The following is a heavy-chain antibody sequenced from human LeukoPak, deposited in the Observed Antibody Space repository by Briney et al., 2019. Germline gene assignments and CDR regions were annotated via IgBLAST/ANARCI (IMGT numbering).Heavy chain of an antibody. CDR1: GGSISSYY. Sequence: PSETLSLTCTVSGGSISSYYWSWIRQPAGKGLEWIGRIYSGGSTNYNPSLKSRVTMSVDSSNNQFSLKLSSVTAADTAVFYCARENTGSYREFDYWDQGTLVTVSS. V-gene: IGHV4-4*07. CDR2: IYSGGST. J-gene: IGHJ4*02. CDR3: ARENTGSYREFDY. D-gene: IGHD1-26*01.